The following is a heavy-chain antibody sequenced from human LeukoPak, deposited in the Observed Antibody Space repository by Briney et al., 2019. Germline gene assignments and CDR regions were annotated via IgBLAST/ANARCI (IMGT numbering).Heavy chain of an antibody. CDR1: GFTFSRYA. CDR2: IYSGGST. J-gene: IGHJ4*02. CDR3: AFRWEYGDY. D-gene: IGHD1-26*01. V-gene: IGHV3-53*01. Sequence: GGSLRLSCAASGFTFSRYAMSWVRQAPGKGLEWVSVIYSGGSTYYADSVKGRFTISRDNSKNTLYLQMNSLRAEDTAVYYCAFRWEYGDYWGQGTLVTVSS.